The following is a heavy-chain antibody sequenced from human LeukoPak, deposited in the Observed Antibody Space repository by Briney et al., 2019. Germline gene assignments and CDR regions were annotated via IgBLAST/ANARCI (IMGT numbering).Heavy chain of an antibody. V-gene: IGHV1-69*13. CDR3: ATLSLLTTFGVASDY. CDR1: GGTFSSYA. J-gene: IGHJ4*02. D-gene: IGHD3-3*01. Sequence: GASVKVSCKASGGTFSSYAISWVRQAPGQGLEWMGGIIPIFGTANYAQKFQGRVTITADESTSTAYMELSSLRSEDTAVYYCATLSLLTTFGVASDYWGQGTLVTVSS. CDR2: IIPIFGTA.